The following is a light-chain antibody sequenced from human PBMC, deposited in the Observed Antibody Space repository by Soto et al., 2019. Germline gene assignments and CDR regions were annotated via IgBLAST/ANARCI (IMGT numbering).Light chain of an antibody. CDR1: QSVSSY. CDR3: QQRSNWPWT. V-gene: IGKV3-11*01. Sequence: EIVLTQSPATLSLSPGERATLSCRASQSVSSYLAWYQQKPGQAPRLLIYDASNRATGIPARFSGSGSGTDFTLTISSLEPGDFAVYYCQQRSNWPWTVGQGTKVEIK. J-gene: IGKJ1*01. CDR2: DAS.